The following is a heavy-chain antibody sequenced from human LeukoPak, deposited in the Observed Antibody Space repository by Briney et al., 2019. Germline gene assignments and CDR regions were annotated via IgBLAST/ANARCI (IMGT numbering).Heavy chain of an antibody. CDR1: GFSFSGYV. Sequence: PGGSLRLSCAASGFSFSGYVMSWVRQAPGKGLEWVSSISSGSSYIYYADSVKGRFTISRDNSKNTLYLQMNSLRAEDTAVYYCARTAYDSSGYYFDYWGQGTLVTVSS. V-gene: IGHV3-21*01. D-gene: IGHD3-22*01. CDR3: ARTAYDSSGYYFDY. J-gene: IGHJ4*02. CDR2: ISSGSSYI.